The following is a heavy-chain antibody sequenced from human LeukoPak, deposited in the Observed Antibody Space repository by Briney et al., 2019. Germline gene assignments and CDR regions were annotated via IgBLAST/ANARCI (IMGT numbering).Heavy chain of an antibody. D-gene: IGHD4-17*01. V-gene: IGHV4-38-2*01. CDR3: ARPNPYNYGTDASDI. Sequence: SETLSLTCAVSGYSISSGYYWGWIRQPPGKGLEWIGSIYHSGSTYYNPSLKSRVTISVDTSKNQFSLKLSSVTAADTAVYYCARPNPYNYGTDASDIWGQGTMVTVSS. CDR1: GYSISSGYY. CDR2: IYHSGST. J-gene: IGHJ3*02.